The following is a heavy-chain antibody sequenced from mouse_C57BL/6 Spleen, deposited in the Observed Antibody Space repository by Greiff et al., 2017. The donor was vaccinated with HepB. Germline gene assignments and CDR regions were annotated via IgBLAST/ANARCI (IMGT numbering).Heavy chain of an antibody. CDR2: IDPANGNT. D-gene: IGHD2-5*01. CDR1: GFNIKNTY. Sequence: EVQLQESVAELVRPGASVKLSCTASGFNIKNTYMHWVKQRPEQGLEWIGRIDPANGNTKYAPKFQGKATKTADTSSNTAYLQLSSLTSEDTAIYYCASETYSNYNAWFAYWGQGTLVTGSA. V-gene: IGHV14-3*01. J-gene: IGHJ3*01. CDR3: ASETYSNYNAWFAY.